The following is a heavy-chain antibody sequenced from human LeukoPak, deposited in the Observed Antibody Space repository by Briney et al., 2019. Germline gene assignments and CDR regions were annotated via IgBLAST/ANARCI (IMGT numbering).Heavy chain of an antibody. D-gene: IGHD5-24*01. CDR2: MYYSGST. CDR1: GGSISSYY. CDR3: ARPGWDAFDI. V-gene: IGHV4-59*08. Sequence: SETLSLTCTVSGGSISSYYWSWIRQPPGKGLEWIGYMYYSGSTNYNPSLKSRVTISVDTSKNQFSLKLSSVTAADTAVYYCARPGWDAFDIWGQGTMVTVSS. J-gene: IGHJ3*02.